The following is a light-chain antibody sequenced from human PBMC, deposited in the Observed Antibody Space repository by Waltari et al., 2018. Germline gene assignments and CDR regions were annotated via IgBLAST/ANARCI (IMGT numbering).Light chain of an antibody. CDR1: QKISKW. Sequence: ASQKISKWLAWYQQQPGKAPKLLIYKASTLESGVPSRFSGSGSGTEFTLTISSLQPEDFATYYCQQYNSYSLLSFGGGTKVEIK. CDR2: KAS. J-gene: IGKJ4*01. CDR3: QQYNSYSLLS. V-gene: IGKV1-5*03.